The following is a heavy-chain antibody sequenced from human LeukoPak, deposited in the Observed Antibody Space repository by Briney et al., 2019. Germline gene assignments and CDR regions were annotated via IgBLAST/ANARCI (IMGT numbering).Heavy chain of an antibody. CDR2: ISGNGGDT. CDR1: GFTFSNYA. D-gene: IGHD3-22*01. CDR3: AKGTKVTVVDNYFDY. J-gene: IGHJ4*02. Sequence: GGSLRLSCAASGFTFSNYAMSWVRQAPGKGLEWVSAISGNGGDTYYADSVKGRFTISRDNSKNTLYLQMKSLRAEDTAVYYCAKGTKVTVVDNYFDYWGQGTLVTVSP. V-gene: IGHV3-23*01.